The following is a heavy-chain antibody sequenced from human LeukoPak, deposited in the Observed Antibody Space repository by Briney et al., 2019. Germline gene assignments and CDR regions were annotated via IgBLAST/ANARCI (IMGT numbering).Heavy chain of an antibody. Sequence: PGGSLRLSCAASGFTFSSYWMHWVRQAPGKGLVWVSRIKGDGSTTSYADSVKGRFTISRDNAKNTLYLQMNSLRAEDTAVYYCAREPQSAEFDPWGQGTLVTVSS. D-gene: IGHD3-3*01. CDR3: AREPQSAEFDP. CDR2: IKGDGSTT. V-gene: IGHV3-74*01. CDR1: GFTFSSYW. J-gene: IGHJ5*02.